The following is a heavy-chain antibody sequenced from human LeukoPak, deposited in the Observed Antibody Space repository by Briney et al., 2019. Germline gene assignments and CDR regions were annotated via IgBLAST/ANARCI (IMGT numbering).Heavy chain of an antibody. J-gene: IGHJ6*04. Sequence: GGTLRLSCAASGFTFSSYGMSWVRQAPGKGLEWVANIKQDESEKNYVDSVKGRFTISRDNVKNSLYLQMNSLRAEDTAVYYCAELGITMIGGVWGKGTTVTISS. D-gene: IGHD3-10*01. V-gene: IGHV3-7*01. CDR1: GFTFSSYG. CDR2: IKQDESEK. CDR3: AELGITMIGGV.